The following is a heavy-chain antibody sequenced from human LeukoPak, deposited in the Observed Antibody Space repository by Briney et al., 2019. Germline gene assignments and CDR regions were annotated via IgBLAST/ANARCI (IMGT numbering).Heavy chain of an antibody. CDR2: INPSGGST. CDR1: GYTFTRYY. J-gene: IGHJ6*03. CDR3: ARDGGCGGDCHYYYYYMDV. V-gene: IGHV1-46*01. D-gene: IGHD2-21*02. Sequence: ASVTVSCKASGYTFTRYYMHWVRQAPGQGLEWMGIINPSGGSTSYAQKFQGRVTMTRDMSTSTVYMELSSLRSEDTAVYYCARDGGCGGDCHYYYYYMDVWGKGTTVTVSS.